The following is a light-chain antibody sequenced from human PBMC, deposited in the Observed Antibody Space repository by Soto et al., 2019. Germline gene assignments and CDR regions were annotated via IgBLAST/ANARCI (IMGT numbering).Light chain of an antibody. J-gene: IGKJ1*01. Sequence: DIQMTQSPSTLSASVGDRVTITCRASQSISSWLAWYQQKPGKAPKLLIYDGSSLESGVPSRFSGSGSGTEFILTIISLQADDFTTYYCQQYNSYPWTFGQGTKVEIK. V-gene: IGKV1-5*01. CDR1: QSISSW. CDR3: QQYNSYPWT. CDR2: DGS.